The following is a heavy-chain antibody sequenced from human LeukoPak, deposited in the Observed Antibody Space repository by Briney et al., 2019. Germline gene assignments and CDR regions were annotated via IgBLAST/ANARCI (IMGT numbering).Heavy chain of an antibody. J-gene: IGHJ4*02. Sequence: PGGSLRLSCAASGFTVNNNYMSSVRQAAGKGLEWVSVIYSGGNTYYADSVKGRFTISRDNSKNTLYLQMNSLRAEDTAVYYCARDLETNFAAYWGQGTLVTVSS. V-gene: IGHV3-66*01. CDR2: IYSGGNT. CDR3: ARDLETNFAAY. CDR1: GFTVNNNY. D-gene: IGHD1-1*01.